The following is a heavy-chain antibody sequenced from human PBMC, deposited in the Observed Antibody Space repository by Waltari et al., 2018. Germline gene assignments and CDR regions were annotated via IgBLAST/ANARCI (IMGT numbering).Heavy chain of an antibody. D-gene: IGHD2-8*01. CDR1: GFPFPRYG. V-gene: IGHV1-69*05. CDR3: ARGEYTNGLAYAFDI. J-gene: IGHJ3*02. CDR2: TIPILDTP. Sequence: QVQLLQSGAEVKKPGSSVTVSCKASGFPFPRYGLNWVRQAPGQGLEWMGGTIPILDTPNYAQRFQGRVTITTDESTSTAYMELSSLISEDTAIYYCARGEYTNGLAYAFDIWGQGTTVTVSS.